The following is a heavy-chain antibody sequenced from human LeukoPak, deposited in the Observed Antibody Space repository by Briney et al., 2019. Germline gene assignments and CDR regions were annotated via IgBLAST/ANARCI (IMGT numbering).Heavy chain of an antibody. D-gene: IGHD5-12*01. J-gene: IGHJ4*02. CDR2: IYYSGNT. V-gene: IGHV4-39*07. CDR3: GGNGPRSGYDLGHFDY. CDR1: GGSISSSNYY. Sequence: SETLSLTCTVSGGSISSSNYYWGWIRQPPGKGLEWIGSIYYSGNTYYNPSLKSRVTMSVDTSKNQFSLKLSSVTAADTAVYYCGGNGPRSGYDLGHFDYLGQGTLVTASS.